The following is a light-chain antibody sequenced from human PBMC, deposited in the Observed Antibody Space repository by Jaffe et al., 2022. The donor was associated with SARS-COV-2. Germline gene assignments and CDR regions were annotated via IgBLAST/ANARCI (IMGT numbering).Light chain of an antibody. CDR1: QSVLYSSNNRNY. V-gene: IGKV4-1*01. J-gene: IGKJ4*01. CDR3: QQYYSTPLT. Sequence: DIVMTQSPDSLAVSLGERATMYCKSSQSVLYSSNNRNYLAWYQQKPGQPPKLLIYWASTRESGVPDRFSGSGSGTDFTLTISSLQAEDVALYYCQQYYSTPLTFGGGTKVEIK. CDR2: WAS.